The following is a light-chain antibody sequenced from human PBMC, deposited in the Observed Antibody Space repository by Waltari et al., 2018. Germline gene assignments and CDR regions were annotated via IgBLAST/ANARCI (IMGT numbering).Light chain of an antibody. V-gene: IGLV3-19*01. J-gene: IGLJ2*01. CDR3: NSRASSGNHPVV. CDR2: GNA. Sequence: QTPRQATAPVLDGNANPPPGIADRVSGSSSGTTASLTITGAQAEDEADYYCNSRASSGNHPVVFGGGTKLTVL.